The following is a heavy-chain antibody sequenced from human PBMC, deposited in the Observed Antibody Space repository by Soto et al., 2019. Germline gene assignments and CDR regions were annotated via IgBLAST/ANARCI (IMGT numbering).Heavy chain of an antibody. CDR3: ARGGSSSWFFYWFDP. D-gene: IGHD6-13*01. CDR2: INAGNGNT. Sequence: ASVKVSCKASGYTFTSYAMHWVRQAPGQRLEWMGWINAGNGNTKYSQKFQGRVTITRDTSASTAYMELSSLRSEDTAVYYCARGGSSSWFFYWFDPWGQGTLVTVSS. V-gene: IGHV1-3*01. J-gene: IGHJ5*02. CDR1: GYTFTSYA.